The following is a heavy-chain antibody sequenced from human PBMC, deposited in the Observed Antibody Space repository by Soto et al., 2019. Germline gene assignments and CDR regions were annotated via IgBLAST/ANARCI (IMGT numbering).Heavy chain of an antibody. Sequence: QVQLQESGPGLVKPSGTLSLTCAVSGDSISSNNWWSWVRQSPGKGLEWIGEIFYSGSTHYSPSLKSRVTISVDNSKNHFSLNLTSVTAADTAVYSCARVYSGSSSDSWGQGTLVTVSS. CDR3: ARVYSGSSSDS. J-gene: IGHJ4*02. CDR2: IFYSGST. D-gene: IGHD1-26*01. V-gene: IGHV4-4*02. CDR1: GDSISSNNW.